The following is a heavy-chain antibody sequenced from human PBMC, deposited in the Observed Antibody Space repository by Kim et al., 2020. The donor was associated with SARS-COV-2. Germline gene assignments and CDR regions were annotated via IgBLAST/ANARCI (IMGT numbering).Heavy chain of an antibody. D-gene: IGHD5-12*01. CDR1: GFTFSSYA. V-gene: IGHV3-23*01. CDR2: ISGSGGST. J-gene: IGHJ4*02. Sequence: GGSLRLSCAASGFTFSSYAMSWVRQAPGKGLEWVSAISGSGGSTYYADSVKGRFTISRDNSKNTLYLQMNSLRAEDTAVYYCAKDPQAIRWLQLDFDYWGQGTLVTVSS. CDR3: AKDPQAIRWLQLDFDY.